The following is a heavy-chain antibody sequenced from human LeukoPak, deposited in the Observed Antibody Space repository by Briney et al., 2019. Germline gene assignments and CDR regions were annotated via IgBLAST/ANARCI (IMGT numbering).Heavy chain of an antibody. Sequence: ASVKVSCKTSGYTFNSYYMHWVRQAPGQGLEWMGTINPSGGSTSYAQNFQGRITMTTDTSTSTAYMEMRSLTSDDTAVYFCARGIRGLGGAFYLDLWGQGTLVTVSS. CDR2: INPSGGST. CDR3: ARGIRGLGGAFYLDL. J-gene: IGHJ4*02. D-gene: IGHD3-3*02. V-gene: IGHV1-46*02. CDR1: GYTFNSYY.